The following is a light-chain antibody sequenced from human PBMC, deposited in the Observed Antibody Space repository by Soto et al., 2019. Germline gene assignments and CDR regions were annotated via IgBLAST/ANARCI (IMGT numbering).Light chain of an antibody. Sequence: EIVLTQSPGTLSLSPGEIDTLSCRATQSVSSSYLAWYQQKPGQAPRLLIYGASTRATGIPAKFSGSGSGTEFTLTISSLQSEDFAVYYCQQYNNWPLTFGGGTKVDI. CDR1: QSVSSSY. CDR2: GAS. V-gene: IGKV3-15*01. CDR3: QQYNNWPLT. J-gene: IGKJ4*01.